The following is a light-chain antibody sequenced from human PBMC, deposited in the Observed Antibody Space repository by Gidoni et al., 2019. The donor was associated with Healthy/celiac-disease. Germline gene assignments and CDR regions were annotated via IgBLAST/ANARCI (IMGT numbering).Light chain of an antibody. J-gene: IGKJ4*01. Sequence: DIQMTQSPSTISTSVGDRVTITCRASQSISSLLAWYQQKPGKAPKLLIYKASSLESGVPSRFSGSGSGTEFTLTISSLQPDDFATYYCQQYNSYSLTFGGGTKVEIK. CDR2: KAS. CDR3: QQYNSYSLT. V-gene: IGKV1-5*03. CDR1: QSISSL.